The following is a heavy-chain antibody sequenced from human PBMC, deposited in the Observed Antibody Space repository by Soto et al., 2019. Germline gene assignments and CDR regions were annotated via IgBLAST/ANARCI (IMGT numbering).Heavy chain of an antibody. J-gene: IGHJ5*02. CDR3: ARMGLHLGELSRNWFDP. Sequence: QVQLQESGPGLVKPSQTLSLSCSISGGSITSANYYWTWIRLFPGKGLQWIGYIYSSGTTHYNPSLKSRATISLDTTNNQFSLEVKSATAADTAVYYCARMGLHLGELSRNWFDPWGQGSLVTVSS. CDR2: IYSSGTT. CDR1: GGSITSANYY. D-gene: IGHD3-16*02. V-gene: IGHV4-31*03.